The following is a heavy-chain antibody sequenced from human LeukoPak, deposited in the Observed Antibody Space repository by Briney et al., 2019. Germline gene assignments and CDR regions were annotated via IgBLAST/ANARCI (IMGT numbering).Heavy chain of an antibody. J-gene: IGHJ4*02. Sequence: GSLRLSCAASGFTFSSYSMNWVRQAPGKGLEWVSSISSSSSYIYYADSVKGRFTISRDNAKNSLYLQMNSLRAEDTAVYYCARDHTGWEPYVWGQGTLVTVSS. D-gene: IGHD1-26*01. V-gene: IGHV3-21*01. CDR1: GFTFSSYS. CDR2: ISSSSSYI. CDR3: ARDHTGWEPYV.